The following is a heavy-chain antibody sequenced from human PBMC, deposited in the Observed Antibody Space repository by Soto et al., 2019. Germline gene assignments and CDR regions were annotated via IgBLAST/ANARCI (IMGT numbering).Heavy chain of an antibody. D-gene: IGHD6-13*01. CDR3: ARRQQLAYYYYGMDV. J-gene: IGHJ6*02. Sequence: GGSLRLSCAASGFTFSSYAMSWVRQAPGKGLEWVSAISGSGGSTYYADSVKGRFTISRDNSKNTLYLQMNSLRAEDTAVYYCARRQQLAYYYYGMDVWGQGTTVTVSS. V-gene: IGHV3-23*01. CDR1: GFTFSSYA. CDR2: ISGSGGST.